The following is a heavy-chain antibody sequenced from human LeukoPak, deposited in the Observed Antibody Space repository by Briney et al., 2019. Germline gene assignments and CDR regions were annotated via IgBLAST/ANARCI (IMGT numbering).Heavy chain of an antibody. D-gene: IGHD3-16*01. CDR3: ARLGEAEGWFDP. Sequence: PGGSLRLSCVASGFAFSSYAMSWVRQAPGKGLEWVSTISGSGDSTYYADSVKGRFTISRDNSKNTLYLQMNSLRAEDTAVYYCARLGEAEGWFDPWGQGTLVTVSS. V-gene: IGHV3-23*01. CDR2: ISGSGDST. CDR1: GFAFSSYA. J-gene: IGHJ5*02.